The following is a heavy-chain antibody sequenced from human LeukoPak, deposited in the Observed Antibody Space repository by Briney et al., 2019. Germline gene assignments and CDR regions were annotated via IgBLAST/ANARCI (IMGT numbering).Heavy chain of an antibody. V-gene: IGHV3-23*01. Sequence: GGTLRLSCAASGFTFSDYGMSWVRQSPGKGLEWVSTIGGRGGSTYYADSVKGRFTISRDNSKNTLYLQMNSLRAEDTAVYYCAKGTTVVTPLHYWGQGTLVTVSS. CDR1: GFTFSDYG. J-gene: IGHJ4*02. CDR3: AKGTTVVTPLHY. D-gene: IGHD4-23*01. CDR2: IGGRGGST.